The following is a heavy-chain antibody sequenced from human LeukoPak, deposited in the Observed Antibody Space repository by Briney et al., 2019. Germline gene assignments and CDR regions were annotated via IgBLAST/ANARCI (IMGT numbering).Heavy chain of an antibody. Sequence: GGSLRLSCAASGFNFGNSWMSWVRQAPGKGLEWVANVKGDGREKYYVDSVKGRFTISRDNAKNSLYLQMNSLRAEDTAVYYCARGLRYYYGSGTLFDYWGQGTLVTVSS. V-gene: IGHV3-7*01. J-gene: IGHJ4*02. CDR2: VKGDGREK. CDR1: GFNFGNSW. D-gene: IGHD3-10*01. CDR3: ARGLRYYYGSGTLFDY.